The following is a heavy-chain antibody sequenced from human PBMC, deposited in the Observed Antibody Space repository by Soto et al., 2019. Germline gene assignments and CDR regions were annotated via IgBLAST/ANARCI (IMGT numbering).Heavy chain of an antibody. CDR3: ARDGSLYDSSGYYYLY. CDR1: GGTFSRYA. V-gene: IGHV1-69*13. J-gene: IGHJ4*02. Sequence: SVKVSCKASGGTFSRYAISWVRQAPGQGLEWMGGIIPMFGKANYAQKFQGRVTITADEATSTGYMELRSLKSEDTAVYYCARDGSLYDSSGYYYLYWGQGTLVTVSS. D-gene: IGHD3-22*01. CDR2: IIPMFGKA.